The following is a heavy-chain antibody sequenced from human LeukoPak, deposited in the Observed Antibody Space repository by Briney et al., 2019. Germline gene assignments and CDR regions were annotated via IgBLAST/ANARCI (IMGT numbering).Heavy chain of an antibody. J-gene: IGHJ2*01. CDR2: IYYSGST. D-gene: IGHD7-27*01. CDR3: ARDQAPTGGYWYFDL. V-gene: IGHV4-59*01. CDR1: GGCISSYY. Sequence: SETLSLTCTVSGGCISSYYWSWIRQPPGKGLEWIGYIYYSGSTNYNPSLKSRVTISVDTSKNQFSLKLSSVTAADTAVYYCARDQAPTGGYWYFDLWGRGTLVTVSS.